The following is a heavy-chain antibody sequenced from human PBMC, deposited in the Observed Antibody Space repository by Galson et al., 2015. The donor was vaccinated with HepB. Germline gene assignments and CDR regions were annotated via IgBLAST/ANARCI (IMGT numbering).Heavy chain of an antibody. CDR2: IIPVLDIT. CDR3: ARSHYYDSSPFDS. D-gene: IGHD3-22*01. V-gene: IGHV1-69*02. J-gene: IGHJ4*02. Sequence: SVKVSCKASGGAFDKYNFNWVRLAPGQGLEWMGKIIPVLDITKYAQKFQGRVTITADTSTSTAYMELSSLRSDDTALYYCARSHYYDSSPFDSWGQGTLVTVSS. CDR1: GGAFDKYN.